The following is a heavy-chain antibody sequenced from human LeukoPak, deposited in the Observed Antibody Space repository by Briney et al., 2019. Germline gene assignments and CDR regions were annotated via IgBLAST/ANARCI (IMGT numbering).Heavy chain of an antibody. CDR3: ARDSYCSSTSCYTGGGDT. CDR1: GYAFTSYG. J-gene: IGHJ5*02. V-gene: IGHV1-18*01. Sequence: GASVKVSCKASGYAFTSYGISWVRQAPGQGLEWMGWISAYNGNTNYAQKLQGRATMTTDTSTSTAYMELRSLRSDDTAVYYCARDSYCSSTSCYTGGGDTWGQGTLVTVSS. CDR2: ISAYNGNT. D-gene: IGHD2-2*02.